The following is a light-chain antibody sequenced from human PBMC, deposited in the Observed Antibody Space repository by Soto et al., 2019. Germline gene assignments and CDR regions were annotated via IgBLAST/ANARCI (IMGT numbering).Light chain of an antibody. J-gene: IGKJ1*01. CDR1: QSVSGN. CDR2: GAS. Sequence: EKVLTQSPATLSVSPGERATLSCRASQSVSGNLALYQQKPGQAPSLLIYGASTRATGIPARFSGSGSGTEFTLTISSLQSEDFAVYYCQQYNNWPPWTFGQGTKV. CDR3: QQYNNWPPWT. V-gene: IGKV3-15*01.